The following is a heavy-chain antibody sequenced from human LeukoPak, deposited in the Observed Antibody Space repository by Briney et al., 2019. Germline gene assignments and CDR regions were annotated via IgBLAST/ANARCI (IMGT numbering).Heavy chain of an antibody. V-gene: IGHV3-23*01. CDR3: ARAEQWLDLNLDY. CDR1: GFTFSSYG. CDR2: ISGSGGST. Sequence: GGSLRLSCAASGFTFSSYGMSWVRQAPGKGLEWVSAISGSGGSTYYADSVKGRFTISRDNSKNTLYLQMNSLRAEDTAVYYCARAEQWLDLNLDYWGRGTLVTVSS. D-gene: IGHD6-19*01. J-gene: IGHJ4*02.